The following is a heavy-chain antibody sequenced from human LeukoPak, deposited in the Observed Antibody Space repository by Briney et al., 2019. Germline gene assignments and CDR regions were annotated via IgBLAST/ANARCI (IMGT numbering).Heavy chain of an antibody. Sequence: GGSLRLSCAASGFTFSSYEMNWVRQAPGKGLEWVSYISSSGSTIYYADSVKGRFTISRDNAKNSLYLQMNSLRAEDTAVYYCARENGYCSGGSCLTLQPSSDYWGQGTLVTVSS. CDR1: GFTFSSYE. CDR2: ISSSGSTI. J-gene: IGHJ4*02. D-gene: IGHD2-15*01. V-gene: IGHV3-48*03. CDR3: ARENGYCSGGSCLTLQPSSDY.